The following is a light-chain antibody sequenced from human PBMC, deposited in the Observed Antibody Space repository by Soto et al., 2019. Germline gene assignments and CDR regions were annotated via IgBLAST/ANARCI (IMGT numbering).Light chain of an antibody. CDR3: QQYGSSPWT. CDR2: GAS. V-gene: IGKV3-20*01. Sequence: EGVLTQSPGTLSLSPGERATLSCRASQSISSGYLAWYQQKPGQAPRLLIYGASSRATGIPDRFSGSGSGTDFTLTISRLEPEDIAVFYCQQYGSSPWTFGQGTKVEIK. J-gene: IGKJ1*01. CDR1: QSISSGY.